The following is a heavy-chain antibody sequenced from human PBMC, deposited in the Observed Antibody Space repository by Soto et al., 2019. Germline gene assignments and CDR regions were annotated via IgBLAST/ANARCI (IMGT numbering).Heavy chain of an antibody. Sequence: ASLKVSCKASGYTFTIYGISWVRQAPGQGLEWMGWISAYNGNTNYAQKLQGRVTMTTDISKSTAYMELRSLRSDVSAVYYCARDLYISGLSSFWGQGSLVTVSS. J-gene: IGHJ4*02. CDR3: ARDLYISGLSSF. D-gene: IGHD6-19*01. CDR2: ISAYNGNT. CDR1: GYTFTIYG. V-gene: IGHV1-18*01.